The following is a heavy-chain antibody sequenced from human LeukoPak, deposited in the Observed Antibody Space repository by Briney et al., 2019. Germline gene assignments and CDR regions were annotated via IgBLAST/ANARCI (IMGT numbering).Heavy chain of an antibody. V-gene: IGHV3-30*18. CDR1: GFTFSSYG. D-gene: IGHD6-13*01. CDR3: AKDQATYSSSWYGGDY. CDR2: ISYDGSNK. J-gene: IGHJ4*02. Sequence: GESLSLSCAPSGFTFSSYGMHWVRQAPGKGLEWVAVISYDGSNKYYADSVKGRFTISRDNSKNTLYLQMNSLRAEDTAVYYCAKDQATYSSSWYGGDYWGQGTLVTVSS.